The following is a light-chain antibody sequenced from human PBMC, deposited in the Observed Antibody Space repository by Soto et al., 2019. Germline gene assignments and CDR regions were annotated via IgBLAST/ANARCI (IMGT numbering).Light chain of an antibody. J-gene: IGKJ1*01. V-gene: IGKV3-20*01. CDR3: QQYGSSGT. CDR2: GAS. Sequence: EIVLTQSPGPLSLSPGERATLSCKASQSVSNNYLAWYQQQPGQAPRILIYGASNRATGIPDRFSGGGSGTDFTLTISRLDPEYVAVYYCQQYGSSGTLGQGTKVDIK. CDR1: QSVSNNY.